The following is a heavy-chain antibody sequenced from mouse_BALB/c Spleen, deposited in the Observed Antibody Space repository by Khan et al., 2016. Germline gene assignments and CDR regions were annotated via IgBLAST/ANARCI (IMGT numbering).Heavy chain of an antibody. J-gene: IGHJ4*01. CDR3: PRVPLLRHAMDY. D-gene: IGHD1-1*01. CDR2: IWAGGSR. V-gene: IGHV2-9*02. Sequence: QVQLKESGPGLVAPSQSLSITCTVSGFSLTSYGVHWVRQPPGKGLEWLGVIWAGGSRNYNSALMSRLSISKDNSKSQVFLKMNSLQTDDTSMYYCPRVPLLRHAMDYWGQGTSVTVSS. CDR1: GFSLTSYG.